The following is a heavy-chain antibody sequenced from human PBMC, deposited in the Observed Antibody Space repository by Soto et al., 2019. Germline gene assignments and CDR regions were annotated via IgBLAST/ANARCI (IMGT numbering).Heavy chain of an antibody. J-gene: IGHJ4*02. CDR2: ILSGGGT. CDR1: GGSVSSDAYY. V-gene: IGHV4-61*08. CDR3: SKGFRSGWYVDS. Sequence: SETLSLTCSVSGGSVSSDAYYWSWIRQPRGKTLEWIGFILSGGGTSTNPSLRSRLSISVDTSRNQFSLRLTSVTASDTGVYCGSKGFRSGWYVDSWGRETLGTV. D-gene: IGHD6-19*01.